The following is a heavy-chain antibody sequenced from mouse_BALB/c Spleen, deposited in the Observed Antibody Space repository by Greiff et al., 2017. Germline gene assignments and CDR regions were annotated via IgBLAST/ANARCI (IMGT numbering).Heavy chain of an antibody. J-gene: IGHJ4*01. CDR1: GYTFTSYT. D-gene: IGHD2-14*01. CDR3: ARSGYDAMDY. V-gene: IGHV1-4*01. Sequence: VQLQESGAELARPGASVTMSCKASGYTFTSYTMHWVKQRPGQGLEWIGYINPSSGYTNYNQKFKDKATLTADKSSSTAYMQLSSLTSEDSAVYYCARSGYDAMDYWGQGTSVTVSS. CDR2: INPSSGYT.